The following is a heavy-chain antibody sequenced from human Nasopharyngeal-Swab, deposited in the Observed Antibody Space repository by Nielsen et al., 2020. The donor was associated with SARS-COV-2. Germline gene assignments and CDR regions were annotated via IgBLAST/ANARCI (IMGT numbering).Heavy chain of an antibody. CDR2: IIPILGIA. J-gene: IGHJ5*02. V-gene: IGHV1-69*04. D-gene: IGHD2-21*02. Sequence: SVKVSCKASGGTFTNYGITWVRQAPGQGLEWMGRIIPILGIANYAQKFQGRVTITADKSTSTAYMELSSLRSEDTAVYYCARDWVVVTAPDWFDPWGQGTLVTVSS. CDR1: GGTFTNYG. CDR3: ARDWVVVTAPDWFDP.